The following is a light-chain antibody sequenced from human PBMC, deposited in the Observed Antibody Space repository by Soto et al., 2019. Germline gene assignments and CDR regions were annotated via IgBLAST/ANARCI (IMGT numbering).Light chain of an antibody. Sequence: QSALTQPASVSGSPGQSITISCAGTSSDVGVYNYVSWYQHHPGKAPKLMMYDVSNRPSGVSNRFSGSKSGNTASLTLSGIQAEDAADYYSSSYTSSRTLVFGTGPKATVL. CDR3: SSYTSSRTLV. CDR2: DVS. V-gene: IGLV2-14*01. CDR1: SSDVGVYNY. J-gene: IGLJ1*01.